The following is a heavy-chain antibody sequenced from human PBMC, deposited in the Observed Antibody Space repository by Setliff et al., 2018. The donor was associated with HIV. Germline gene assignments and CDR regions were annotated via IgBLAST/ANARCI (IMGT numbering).Heavy chain of an antibody. CDR2: IFDSGAT. Sequence: SETLSLTCAVYGGSFSDYYWSWIRQSPGKGLQWMGSIFDSGATYYNASLKNRATISVDTSKNQFSLKVTSMTAADTAIYYCARHYYGSGSPIDYWGQGALVTVSS. J-gene: IGHJ4*02. CDR3: ARHYYGSGSPIDY. CDR1: GGSFSDYY. D-gene: IGHD3-10*01. V-gene: IGHV4-34*12.